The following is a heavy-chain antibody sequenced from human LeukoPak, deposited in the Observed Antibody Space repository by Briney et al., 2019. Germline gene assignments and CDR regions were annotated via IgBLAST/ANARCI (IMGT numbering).Heavy chain of an antibody. CDR2: IYHSGST. V-gene: IGHV4-38-2*01. CDR3: ARVITIFGVVIDTYYFDY. J-gene: IGHJ4*02. CDR1: GYSISSGYY. Sequence: SETLSLTCAVSGYSISSGYYWGWIRQPPGKGLEWIGSIYHSGSTYYNPSLKSRVTISVDTSKNQFSLKLSSVTAADTAVYYCARVITIFGVVIDTYYFDYWGQGTLVTVSS. D-gene: IGHD3-3*01.